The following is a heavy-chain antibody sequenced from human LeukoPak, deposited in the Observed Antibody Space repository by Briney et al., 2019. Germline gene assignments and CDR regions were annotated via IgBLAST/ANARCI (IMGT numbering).Heavy chain of an antibody. Sequence: PGGSLRLSCAASGFTFSTYWMSWVRQAPGKGLEWVANIKQDGSEKYYVDSVKGRFTISRDNAKNSLYLQMNSLRAEDTAVYYCASGDYYDSSGLPDYFDCWGQGTLVTVSS. CDR1: GFTFSTYW. CDR2: IKQDGSEK. J-gene: IGHJ4*02. D-gene: IGHD3-22*01. V-gene: IGHV3-7*01. CDR3: ASGDYYDSSGLPDYFDC.